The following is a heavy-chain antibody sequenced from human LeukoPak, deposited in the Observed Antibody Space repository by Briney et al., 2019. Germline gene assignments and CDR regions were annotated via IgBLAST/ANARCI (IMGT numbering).Heavy chain of an antibody. CDR1: GYTFTSYG. V-gene: IGHV1-18*01. Sequence: ASVKVSCKASGYTFTSYGISWVRQAPGQGLEWMGWITAYNGNTNYAQKFQGRVTMTTDTSTSTAYMELRSLRSDDTAMYYCARDSGAVVPAANRSFDPWGQGTLVTVSS. CDR3: ARDSGAVVPAANRSFDP. J-gene: IGHJ5*02. D-gene: IGHD2-2*01. CDR2: ITAYNGNT.